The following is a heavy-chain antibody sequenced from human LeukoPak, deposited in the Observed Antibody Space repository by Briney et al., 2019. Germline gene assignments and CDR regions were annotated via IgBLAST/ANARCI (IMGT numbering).Heavy chain of an antibody. CDR3: ARADSSGYYPRDY. Sequence: ASEKVSSKASGYTFTSYYMHWVRQAPGQGLEWMGRINPNSGGTNYPQKFQGRVTVTSDTSISTAYMELSRLSSDDTAVYYCARADSSGYYPRDYWGQGTLVTVSS. J-gene: IGHJ4*02. D-gene: IGHD3-22*01. CDR2: INPNSGGT. CDR1: GYTFTSYY. V-gene: IGHV1-2*06.